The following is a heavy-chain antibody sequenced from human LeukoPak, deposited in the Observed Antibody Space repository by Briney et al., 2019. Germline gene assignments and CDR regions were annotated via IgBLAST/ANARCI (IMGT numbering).Heavy chain of an antibody. CDR2: IYYSGST. V-gene: IGHV4-39*07. Sequence: SETLSLTCTVSGGSISSSSYYWGWIRQPPGKGLEWIGSIYYSGSTYYNPSLKSRVTISVDTSKNQFSLKLSSVTAADTAVYYCATVSRYCSGGSCFGSWFDPWGQGTLVTVSS. J-gene: IGHJ5*02. D-gene: IGHD2-15*01. CDR1: GGSISSSSYY. CDR3: ATVSRYCSGGSCFGSWFDP.